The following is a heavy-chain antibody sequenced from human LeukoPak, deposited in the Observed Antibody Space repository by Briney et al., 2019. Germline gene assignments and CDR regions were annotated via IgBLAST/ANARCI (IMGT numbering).Heavy chain of an antibody. CDR2: INPSGTYT. Sequence: ASVKVSCKASGYSFTSHYMHWVRQAPGQGLEWLGLINPSGTYTLYAQKFQGRVTMTRDMSTTTDYMELSSLRSEDTAVYYCARDNSVGDIAWWFDPWGQGTLVTVSS. D-gene: IGHD3-16*02. V-gene: IGHV1-46*01. CDR1: GYSFTSHY. J-gene: IGHJ5*02. CDR3: ARDNSVGDIAWWFDP.